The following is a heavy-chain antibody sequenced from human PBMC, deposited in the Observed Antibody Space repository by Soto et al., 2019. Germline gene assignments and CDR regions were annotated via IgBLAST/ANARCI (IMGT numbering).Heavy chain of an antibody. D-gene: IGHD6-13*01. CDR2: ARNRAGSYTT. J-gene: IGHJ4*02. V-gene: IGHV3-72*01. CDR1: GFSFSDHH. Sequence: EVQLVESGGGLAQPGVSLRLSCVGSGFSFSDHHMDWVRQAPGKGLEWVGRARNRAGSYTTEYAASVKGRFTISRDDSKNSLYVQMNSLKTEDTAVYYCSNSPVGKIGSGWGQGTLVTVSS. CDR3: SNSPVGKIGSG.